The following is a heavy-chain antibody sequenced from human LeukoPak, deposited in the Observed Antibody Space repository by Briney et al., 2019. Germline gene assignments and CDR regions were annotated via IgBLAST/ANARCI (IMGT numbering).Heavy chain of an antibody. CDR3: ARDSSGWGSYYYYMDV. Sequence: ASVKVSCKASGYTFTSYGISWVRQAPGQGLEWMGWISAYNGNTNYAQKLQGRVTMTRDTSISTAYMELSRLRSDDTAVYYCARDSSGWGSYYYYMDVWGKGTTVTISS. CDR2: ISAYNGNT. D-gene: IGHD6-19*01. V-gene: IGHV1-18*01. J-gene: IGHJ6*03. CDR1: GYTFTSYG.